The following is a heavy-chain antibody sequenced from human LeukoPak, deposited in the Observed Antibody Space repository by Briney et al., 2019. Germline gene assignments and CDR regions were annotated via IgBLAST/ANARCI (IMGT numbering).Heavy chain of an antibody. CDR1: GFTFSDYA. CDR2: MSSSSSYI. J-gene: IGHJ4*02. CDR3: ARLGGGNSGGFDY. D-gene: IGHD4-23*01. Sequence: GVLRLSCAASGFTFSDYAMNWVRQAPGKGLEWVSSMSSSSSYIYYADSVKGRFTISRDNAKNSLYLQMNSLRAEDTAVYYCARLGGGNSGGFDYWGQGTLVTVSS. V-gene: IGHV3-21*01.